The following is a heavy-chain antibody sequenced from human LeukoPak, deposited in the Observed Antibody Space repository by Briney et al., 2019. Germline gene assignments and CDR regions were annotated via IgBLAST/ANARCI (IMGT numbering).Heavy chain of an antibody. CDR1: GFTFSSYA. CDR2: ISYDGSNK. Sequence: GGSLRLSCAASGFTFSSYAMHWVRQAPGKGLEWVAVISYDGSNKYYADSVKGRFTISRGNSKNTLYLQMNSLRAEDTAVYYCARDDSGWPDYYFDYWGQGTLVTVSS. CDR3: ARDDSGWPDYYFDY. D-gene: IGHD6-19*01. V-gene: IGHV3-30*04. J-gene: IGHJ4*02.